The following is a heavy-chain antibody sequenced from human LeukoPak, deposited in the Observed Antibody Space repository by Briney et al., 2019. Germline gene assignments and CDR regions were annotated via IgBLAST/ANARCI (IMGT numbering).Heavy chain of an antibody. Sequence: SETLSLTCAVYGGSFSGYYWSWIRQPPGKGLEWIGEINHSGSANYNPSLKSRVTISVDTSKSQFSLKLSSVTAADTAVYYCARGSDYYDSSGHFDYWGQGTLVTVSS. D-gene: IGHD3-22*01. V-gene: IGHV4-34*01. CDR2: INHSGSA. CDR3: ARGSDYYDSSGHFDY. J-gene: IGHJ4*02. CDR1: GGSFSGYY.